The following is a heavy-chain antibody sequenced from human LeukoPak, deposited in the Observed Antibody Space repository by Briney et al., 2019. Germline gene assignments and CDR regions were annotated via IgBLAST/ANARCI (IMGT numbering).Heavy chain of an antibody. CDR1: GFTYSDYY. D-gene: IGHD3-3*01. CDR2: ISSSGSTI. V-gene: IGHV3-11*01. CDR3: ARTESPPYKDDFWSGYYPNNYWYFDL. J-gene: IGHJ2*01. Sequence: PGGSLRLFCAASGFTYSDYYMSWIRQAPGKGRVWVSYISSSGSTIYYADPVKARFTISRDNAKNSLYLQMNSLRAEDTAVYYCARTESPPYKDDFWSGYYPNNYWYFDLWGRGTLVTVSS.